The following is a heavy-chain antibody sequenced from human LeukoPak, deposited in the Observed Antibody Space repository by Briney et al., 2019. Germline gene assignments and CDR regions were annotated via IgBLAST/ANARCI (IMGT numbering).Heavy chain of an antibody. CDR1: GYSFSTYW. CDR2: IYPGDSDT. V-gene: IGHV5-51*01. D-gene: IGHD5-12*01. Sequence: GESLKISCQGSGYSFSTYWIAWVRQMPGKGLEWMGIIYPGDSDTRYSPSFQGQVTISADKSISTAYLQWSSLKASDTAMYYCATLTRDGYNSLDYWGQGTLVTVSS. CDR3: ATLTRDGYNSLDY. J-gene: IGHJ4*02.